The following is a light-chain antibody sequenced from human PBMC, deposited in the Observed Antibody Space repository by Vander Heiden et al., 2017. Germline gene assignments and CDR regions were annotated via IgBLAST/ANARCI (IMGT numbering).Light chain of an antibody. CDR2: QRD. V-gene: IGLV3-1*01. Sequence: SYDLTQPPSVSVSPGQTATIACPGDELGDTYVSWYQQRPGRCPVLVMYQRDKRPSGIPERFSGSISGNTATLAIIGTQAVDEAAYYCQAWDSRSVAFGGGTQLTVL. CDR1: ELGDTY. CDR3: QAWDSRSVA. J-gene: IGLJ3*02.